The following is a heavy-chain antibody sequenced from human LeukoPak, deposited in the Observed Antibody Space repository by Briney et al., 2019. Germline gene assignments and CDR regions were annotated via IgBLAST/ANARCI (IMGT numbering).Heavy chain of an antibody. CDR2: TIPIRGMT. CDR1: RAPFATYG. CDR3: ARGTYDGTFYFDS. D-gene: IGHD3-16*01. Sequence: PVKPSCTPSRAPFATYGVSWVPQAPGQRLEGMGRTIPIRGMTNYAQKFQGRVTITADTSTSTAYMELSSLTSEDTAVYFCARGTYDGTFYFDSWGQGTRVIVSS. J-gene: IGHJ4*02. V-gene: IGHV1-69*04.